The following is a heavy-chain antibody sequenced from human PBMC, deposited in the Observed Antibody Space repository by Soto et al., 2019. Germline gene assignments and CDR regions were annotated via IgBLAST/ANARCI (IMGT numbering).Heavy chain of an antibody. CDR2: VNPKRGDA. J-gene: IGHJ2*01. D-gene: IGHD1-20*01. CDR3: ARDPGIPGRYWYFDL. V-gene: IGHV1-2*02. Sequence: QVLLVQSGAEVKKPGASVKVSCKASGYKFTDYYIHWVRQAPGQGLEWMGWVNPKRGDAVYAQKFQGGVTMTRDTATTTTYLEVNRLKSDDTAVYYCARDPGIPGRYWYFDLWGRGTLVTVSS. CDR1: GYKFTDYY.